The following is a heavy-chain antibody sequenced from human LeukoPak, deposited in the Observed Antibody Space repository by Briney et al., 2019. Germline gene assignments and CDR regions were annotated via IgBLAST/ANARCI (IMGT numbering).Heavy chain of an antibody. CDR1: GYTFTSYC. Sequence: ASVKLSCNASGYTFTSYCMSWARQAPGQGLEWMGCISAYNGNTNYAQKVQGRVTMNTDTCTRTAYMELRSLRSDDTAVYYCARDLKRGYSSGRYPWATGSSNDYWGQGTLVTVSS. D-gene: IGHD6-19*01. J-gene: IGHJ4*02. CDR2: ISAYNGNT. V-gene: IGHV1-18*01. CDR3: ARDLKRGYSSGRYPWATGSSNDY.